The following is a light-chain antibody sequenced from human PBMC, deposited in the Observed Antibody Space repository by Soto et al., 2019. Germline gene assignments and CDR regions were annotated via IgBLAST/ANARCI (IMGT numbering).Light chain of an antibody. CDR2: GAS. CDR3: QPYNNWPPYA. J-gene: IGKJ2*01. Sequence: EIVMTQSPATLSVSPGERATLSCRASQGVGSNLAWYQQKPGQAPRLLIYGASTRTTAIPARFSGSGSGTEFTLTISSLQSEDFAVYYCQPYNNWPPYAFGQGTKLEIK. V-gene: IGKV3-15*01. CDR1: QGVGSN.